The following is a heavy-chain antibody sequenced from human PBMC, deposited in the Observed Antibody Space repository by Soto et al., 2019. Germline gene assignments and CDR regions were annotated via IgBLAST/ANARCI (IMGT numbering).Heavy chain of an antibody. D-gene: IGHD2-21*01. CDR3: TRVSRCYWVDS. V-gene: IGHV3-7*03. J-gene: IGHJ4*02. Sequence: EVYLVESGGGLVQPGGSLRLSCAASHFSFSTSWMNWIRQAPGKGLEWVANINPDGSAKYYVDSLKGRFTISRDNAKNSLDLQMNSLGAEGTAVYFCTRVSRCYWVDSWGQGALVTVSS. CDR2: INPDGSAK. CDR1: HFSFSTSW.